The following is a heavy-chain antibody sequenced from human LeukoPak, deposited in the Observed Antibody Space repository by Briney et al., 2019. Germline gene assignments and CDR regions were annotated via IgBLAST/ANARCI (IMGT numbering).Heavy chain of an antibody. V-gene: IGHV3-11*04. D-gene: IGHD2-2*01. CDR1: GFTFSDYY. J-gene: IGHJ4*02. CDR3: ARDAYCSSTSCLGFDY. CDR2: ISSSGSTI. Sequence: GGSLRLSCAASGFTFSDYYMSWIRQAPGKGLEWVSYISSSGSTIYYADSVKGRFTISRDNAKNSLYLQMNSLRAEDTAVYYCARDAYCSSTSCLGFDYWGQGTLVTVSS.